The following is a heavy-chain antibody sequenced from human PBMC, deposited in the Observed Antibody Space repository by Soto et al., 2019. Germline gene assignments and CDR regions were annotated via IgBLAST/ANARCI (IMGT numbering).Heavy chain of an antibody. J-gene: IGHJ4*02. V-gene: IGHV4-34*01. D-gene: IGHD6-19*01. CDR2: INHSGST. CDR3: ARGQNGRVLAVAGTGHTHFDY. CDR1: GGSFSGYY. Sequence: SETLSLTCAVYGGSFSGYYWSWIRQPPGKGLEWIGEINHSGSTNYNPSLKSRVTISVDTSKNQFSLKLSSVTAADTAVYYCARGQNGRVLAVAGTGHTHFDYWGQGTLVTVSS.